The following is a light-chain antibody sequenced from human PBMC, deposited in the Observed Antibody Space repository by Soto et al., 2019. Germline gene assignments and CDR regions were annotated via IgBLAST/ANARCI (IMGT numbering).Light chain of an antibody. CDR3: QLFGGTPRYT. CDR2: ATS. J-gene: IGKJ2*01. V-gene: IGKV3-20*01. CDR1: QSVRSTY. Sequence: EIVLTQSPGTLSLSPGERATLSCRAGQSVRSTYLAWYRQKPGQAPRLLIFATSSRATGIPDRFSGSGSGADFTLTISRLEPEDSAVNNCQLFGGTPRYTVGQGTKLEIK.